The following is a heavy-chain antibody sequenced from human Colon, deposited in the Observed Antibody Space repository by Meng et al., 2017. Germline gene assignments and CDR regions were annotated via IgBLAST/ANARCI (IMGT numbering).Heavy chain of an antibody. D-gene: IGHD3-16*01. CDR3: ATYVTEDFDF. J-gene: IGHJ3*01. Sequence: QVQLVESGGGVVQPGRSLRLSCAVSGFTFSSYGMHWVRQAPGKGLEWVAVTSKDGNWKSYADSVKGRFTISRDNSRTTLYLQMNSLRTEDAAVYYCATYVTEDFDFWGQGTMVTVSS. V-gene: IGHV3-30*19. CDR2: TSKDGNWK. CDR1: GFTFSSYG.